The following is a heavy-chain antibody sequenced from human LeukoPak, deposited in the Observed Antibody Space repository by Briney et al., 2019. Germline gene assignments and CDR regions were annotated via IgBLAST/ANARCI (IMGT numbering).Heavy chain of an antibody. CDR1: GFTFSSYA. CDR3: AKDKGLRYFVAPFDY. J-gene: IGHJ4*02. D-gene: IGHD3-9*01. V-gene: IGHV3-23*01. CDR2: ISGSGGST. Sequence: PGGSLRLSCAAFGFTFSSYAMSWVRQAPGKGLEWVSAISGSGGSTYYADSVKGRFTISRDNSKNTLYLQMNSLRAEDTAVYYCAKDKGLRYFVAPFDYWGQGTLVTVSS.